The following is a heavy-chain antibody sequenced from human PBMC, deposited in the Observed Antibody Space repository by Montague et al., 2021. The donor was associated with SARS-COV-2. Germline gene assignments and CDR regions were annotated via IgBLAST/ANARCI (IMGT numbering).Heavy chain of an antibody. V-gene: IGHV4-39*07. D-gene: IGHD6-19*01. CDR1: SDSTSYSSYY. CDR3: ARVRQWLVPFDY. J-gene: IGHJ4*02. Sequence: SETLSLTCTVSSDSTSYSSYYSGRLRPPPDTGLDWIACIYYSGSTYYNPSLKSRVTISVDTSKNQVSLKLNSVTAADTAVYYCARVRQWLVPFDYWGQGTLVTVSS. CDR2: IYYSGST.